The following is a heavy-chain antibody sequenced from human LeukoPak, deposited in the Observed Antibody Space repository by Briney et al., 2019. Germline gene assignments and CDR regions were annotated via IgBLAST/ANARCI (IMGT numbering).Heavy chain of an antibody. Sequence: PGGSLRLSCAASGFTFSSYAMHWVRQAPGKGLEWVSAISGSGGSTYYADSVKGRFTISRDNSKNTLYLQMNSLRAEDTAVYYCAKDMYGSGSYFFDYWGQGTLVTVSS. V-gene: IGHV3-23*01. D-gene: IGHD3-10*01. CDR2: ISGSGGST. J-gene: IGHJ4*02. CDR3: AKDMYGSGSYFFDY. CDR1: GFTFSSYA.